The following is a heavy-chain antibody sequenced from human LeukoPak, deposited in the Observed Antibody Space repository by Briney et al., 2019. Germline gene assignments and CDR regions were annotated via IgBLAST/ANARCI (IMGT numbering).Heavy chain of an antibody. CDR1: GFTFSNYA. D-gene: IGHD1-26*01. CDR2: SGHAGGT. J-gene: IGHJ4*02. CDR3: AKRSTTGTYYFDF. Sequence: GGSLRPFRATPGFTFSNYAISWGRPAPGKGPEVVSTSGHAGGTYYADSVKGRFTVSRDNSKKTLYVQMNTLRVEDTAIYYCAKRSTTGTYYFDFWGQGTLVTVSS. V-gene: IGHV3-23*01.